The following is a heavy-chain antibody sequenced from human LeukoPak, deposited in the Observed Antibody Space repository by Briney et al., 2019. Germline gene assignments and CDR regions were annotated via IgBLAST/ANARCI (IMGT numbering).Heavy chain of an antibody. CDR2: IFPSGGEI. J-gene: IGHJ4*02. V-gene: IGHV3-23*01. D-gene: IGHD3-10*01. Sequence: GGSLRLSCAASGFTFSTFAMIWVRQPPGKGLEWVSSIFPSGGEIHYADSVRGRFTISRDNSKSTLSLQMNSLRAEDTAVYYCARPLDYYGSGSYVYWGQGTLVTVSS. CDR1: GFTFSTFA. CDR3: ARPLDYYGSGSYVY.